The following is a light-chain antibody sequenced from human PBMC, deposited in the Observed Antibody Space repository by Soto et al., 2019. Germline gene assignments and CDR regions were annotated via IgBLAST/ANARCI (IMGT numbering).Light chain of an antibody. J-gene: IGKJ2*01. CDR1: QSISTE. V-gene: IGKV3-15*01. CDR2: SAS. Sequence: EIVMTQSPATLSVSQGERATLSCRASQSISTELAWYQQKPGQPPRLLIYSASTRATGVPARFTGSGSGSEFTLTISGLQSEDFALYYCQQGHNWPLTFGQGTRLEI. CDR3: QQGHNWPLT.